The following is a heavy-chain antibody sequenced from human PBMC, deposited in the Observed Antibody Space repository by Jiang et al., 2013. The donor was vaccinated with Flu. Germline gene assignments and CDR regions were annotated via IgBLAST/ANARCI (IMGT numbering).Heavy chain of an antibody. CDR1: GFTFSSYS. D-gene: IGHD6-19*01. Sequence: VQLVESGGGLVKPGGSLRLSCAASGFTFSSYSMNWVRQAPGKGLEWVSSISSSSSYIYYADSVKGRFTISRDNAKNSLYLQMNSLRAEDTAVYYCARDWLAVAGGMDVWGQGTTVTVSS. V-gene: IGHV3-21*01. CDR3: ARDWLAVAGGMDV. J-gene: IGHJ6*02. CDR2: ISSSSSYI.